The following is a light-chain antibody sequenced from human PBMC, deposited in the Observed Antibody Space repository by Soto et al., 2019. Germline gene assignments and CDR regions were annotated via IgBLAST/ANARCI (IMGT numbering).Light chain of an antibody. CDR3: SSYAGSSNV. Sequence: QSVLTQPPSASGSPGQSVAISCTGTSSNVGGYNYVSWYQQHPGKAPKLMIYDVNKRPSGVPDRFSGSKSGNTASLTVSGLQAEDADDYYCSSYAGSSNVFGTGTKVTVL. J-gene: IGLJ1*01. CDR2: DVN. CDR1: SSNVGGYNY. V-gene: IGLV2-8*01.